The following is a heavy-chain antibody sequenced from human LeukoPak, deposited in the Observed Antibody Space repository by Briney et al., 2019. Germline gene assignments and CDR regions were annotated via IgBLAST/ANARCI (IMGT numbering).Heavy chain of an antibody. Sequence: SQTLSLTCAISGDSVSSNSAAWNWIRQSPSRGLEWLGRTYHRSKWYYDYAVAVKSRISINPDTSKNQFSLQLSSVTPEDTAVYYCARDPVGGSTIFDYWGQGTLVTVSS. CDR3: ARDPVGGSTIFDY. CDR2: TYHRSKWYY. V-gene: IGHV6-1*01. J-gene: IGHJ4*02. CDR1: GDSVSSNSAA. D-gene: IGHD1-26*01.